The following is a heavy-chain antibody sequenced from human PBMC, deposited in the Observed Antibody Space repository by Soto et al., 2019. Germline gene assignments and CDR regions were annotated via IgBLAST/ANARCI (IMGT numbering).Heavy chain of an antibody. D-gene: IGHD3-10*01. CDR1: GYTFTSYY. V-gene: IGHV1-46*01. CDR3: ARGDPIPMVRGVHSRFYYYYGMDV. CDR2: INPSGGST. Sequence: SVKVSFKASGYTFTSYYMHWFRQAPGQWLECIGIINPSGGSTSYAQKFQGRVTMTRDTSTSTVYMELSSLRSEDTAVYYCARGDPIPMVRGVHSRFYYYYGMDVWGQGTTVTVSS. J-gene: IGHJ6*02.